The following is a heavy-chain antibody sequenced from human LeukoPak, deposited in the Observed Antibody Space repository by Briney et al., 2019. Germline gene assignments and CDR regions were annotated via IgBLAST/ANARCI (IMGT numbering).Heavy chain of an antibody. Sequence: ASVKVSCKASGYTFTSYDINWVRQATGQGLEWMGWMNPNSGNTGYAQKFQGRVTMTRDTSISTAYMELSRLRSDDTAVYYCARDAVVGATLTRTFDYWGQGTLVTVSS. D-gene: IGHD1-26*01. V-gene: IGHV1-8*02. CDR2: MNPNSGNT. CDR3: ARDAVVGATLTRTFDY. J-gene: IGHJ4*02. CDR1: GYTFTSYD.